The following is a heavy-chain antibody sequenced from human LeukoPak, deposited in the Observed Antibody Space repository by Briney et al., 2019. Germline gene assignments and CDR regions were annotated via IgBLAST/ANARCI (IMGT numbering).Heavy chain of an antibody. D-gene: IGHD6-19*01. V-gene: IGHV4-4*02. J-gene: IGHJ4*02. Sequence: PGGSLRLSCAASGFTFSNAWMSWVRQAPGKGLEWIGEIFHSGTTNYNPSLKSRVTISLDKSKNQFSLRLGSVTTADTAIYYCARTLAVTGDWGQGTLVTVSS. CDR1: GFTFSNAW. CDR2: IFHSGTT. CDR3: ARTLAVTGD.